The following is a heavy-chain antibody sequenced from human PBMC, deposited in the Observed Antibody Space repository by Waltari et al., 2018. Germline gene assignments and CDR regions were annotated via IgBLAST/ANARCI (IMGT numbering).Heavy chain of an antibody. V-gene: IGHV4-38-2*01. J-gene: IGHJ4*02. CDR1: GYYISSGYY. CDR3: ARTKGGGNDY. Sequence: QVQLQESGPGLVKPSETLSLTCAVYGYYISSGYYWGWIRQPPGKGLEWIGSIYHSGSTYYNPSLKSRVTISVDTSKNQFSLKLSSVTAADTAVYYCARTKGGGNDYWGQGTLVTVSS. D-gene: IGHD3-16*01. CDR2: IYHSGST.